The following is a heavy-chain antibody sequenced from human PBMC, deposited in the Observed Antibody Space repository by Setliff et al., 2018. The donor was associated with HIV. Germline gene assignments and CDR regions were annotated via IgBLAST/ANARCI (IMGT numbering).Heavy chain of an antibody. CDR1: GYSISSGYY. J-gene: IGHJ5*02. V-gene: IGHV4-38-2*01. D-gene: IGHD2-15*01. Sequence: PSETLSLTCAVSGYSISSGYYWGWIRQPPGRGLEWIGNIYHSGGTHYNPSLKSRVTISVDTSKNQFSLKLSSVTAADTAVYYCARGQYCGGGSCYSPSYNWFDPWGQGTLVTVSS. CDR2: IYHSGGT. CDR3: ARGQYCGGGSCYSPSYNWFDP.